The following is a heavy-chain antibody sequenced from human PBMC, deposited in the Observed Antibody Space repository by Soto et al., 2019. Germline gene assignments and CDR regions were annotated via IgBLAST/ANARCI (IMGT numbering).Heavy chain of an antibody. CDR2: IWYDGSNN. J-gene: IGHJ4*02. Sequence: PGGSLSLSCAASGVTVSCYRMHWIRQAAGKGLEWGAVIWYDGSNNYYADSVKGRFTISRDNSKNTLYLQMNSLRAEDTAVYYCARESLDSSGYYYSDYWGQGTLVTVSS. CDR1: GVTVSCYR. V-gene: IGHV3-33*01. CDR3: ARESLDSSGYYYSDY. D-gene: IGHD3-22*01.